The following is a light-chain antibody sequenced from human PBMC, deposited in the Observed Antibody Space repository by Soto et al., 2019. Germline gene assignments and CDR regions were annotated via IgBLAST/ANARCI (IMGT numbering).Light chain of an antibody. CDR2: DVS. J-gene: IGKJ2*01. V-gene: IGKV1-5*01. CDR1: QSISRW. CDR3: QQYNFYPYS. Sequence: DIQMTQSPSTLSASVGDRVTITCRASQSISRWLAWYHQKPGKAPKLLISDVSTLQSGVPSRFSGSGSGTEFTLTISSLQPDDCSTYYCQQYNFYPYSFGQGTKLEI.